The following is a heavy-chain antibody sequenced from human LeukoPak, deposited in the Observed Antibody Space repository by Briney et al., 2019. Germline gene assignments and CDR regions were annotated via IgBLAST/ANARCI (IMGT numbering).Heavy chain of an antibody. CDR3: ARGRSHGDGSGSYYDYFDY. J-gene: IGHJ4*02. CDR1: GYTFTSYG. CDR2: ISAYNGNT. D-gene: IGHD3-10*01. Sequence: ASVKVSCKASGYTFTSYGISWVRQAPGQGLEWMGWISAYNGNTNYAQKLQGRVTMTTDTSTSTAYMELRSLRSDDTAVYYCARGRSHGDGSGSYYDYFDYWGQGTLVTVSS. V-gene: IGHV1-18*01.